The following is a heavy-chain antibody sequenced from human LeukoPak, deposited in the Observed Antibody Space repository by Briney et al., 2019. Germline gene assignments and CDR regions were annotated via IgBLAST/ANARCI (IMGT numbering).Heavy chain of an antibody. CDR3: AKTADYGDYVGAFDI. J-gene: IGHJ3*02. V-gene: IGHV3-30*02. CDR2: MQYDGSVE. D-gene: IGHD4-17*01. Sequence: GGSLRLSCVASGFSFSNYGTHWVRQAPGKGLEWVTFMQYDGSVEFYADSVKGRFTISRDNSKNTLYLQMNSLRAEDTAVYYCAKTADYGDYVGAFDIWGQGTMVTVSS. CDR1: GFSFSNYG.